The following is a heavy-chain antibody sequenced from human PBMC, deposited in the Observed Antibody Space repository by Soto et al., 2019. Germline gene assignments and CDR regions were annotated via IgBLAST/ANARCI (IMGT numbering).Heavy chain of an antibody. Sequence: GGSLRLSCAASGFTFSSYDMHWVRQATGKGLEWVSAIGTAGDTYYPGSVKGRFTISRENAKNSLYLQMNSLRAEDTAVYYCARASGRSTLGLHLLGMDVWGQGTTVTVSS. CDR1: GFTFSSYD. CDR2: IGTAGDT. J-gene: IGHJ6*02. D-gene: IGHD3-10*01. V-gene: IGHV3-13*01. CDR3: ARASGRSTLGLHLLGMDV.